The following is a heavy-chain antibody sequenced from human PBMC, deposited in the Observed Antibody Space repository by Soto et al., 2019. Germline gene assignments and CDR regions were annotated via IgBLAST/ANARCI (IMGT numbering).Heavy chain of an antibody. D-gene: IGHD2-15*01. V-gene: IGHV3-30*18. Sequence: QVQLVESGGGVVQPGRSLRLSCAASGFTFSSYGMHWVRQAPGKGLEWVAVISYDGSNKYYADSVKGRFTISRDNSKNMLYLQMNSVRAEDTAVYYCAKETYSGPLDYWGQGTLVSVSS. CDR2: ISYDGSNK. J-gene: IGHJ4*02. CDR1: GFTFSSYG. CDR3: AKETYSGPLDY.